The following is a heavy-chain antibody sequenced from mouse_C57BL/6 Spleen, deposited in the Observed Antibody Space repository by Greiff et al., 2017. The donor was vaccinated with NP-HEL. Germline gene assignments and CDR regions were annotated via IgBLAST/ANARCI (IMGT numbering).Heavy chain of an antibody. CDR2: IWTGGGT. J-gene: IGHJ4*01. CDR3: ARKRGDFHYYAMDY. D-gene: IGHD2-13*01. Sequence: VMLVESGPGLVAPSQSLSITCTVSGFSLTSYAISWVRQPPGKGLEWLGVIWTGGGTNYNSALKSRLSISKDNSKSQVFLKMNSLQTDDTARYYCARKRGDFHYYAMDYWGQGTSVTVSS. CDR1: GFSLTSYA. V-gene: IGHV2-9-1*01.